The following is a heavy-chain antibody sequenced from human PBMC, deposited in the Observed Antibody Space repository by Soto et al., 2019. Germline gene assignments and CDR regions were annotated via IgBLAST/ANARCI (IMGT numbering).Heavy chain of an antibody. J-gene: IGHJ4*02. CDR1: GFTFSSYV. CDR2: IWSDGSDK. V-gene: IGHV3-33*01. D-gene: IGHD6-19*01. CDR3: ARGPVSSAWYFGGN. Sequence: GGSLSLSCAASGFTFSSYVMHWVRQAPGKGLEWMAVIWSDGSDKYYADSVKGRFTISRDNSKNTLFLQMNSLRAEDTAVYFCARGPVSSAWYFGGNWGQGTLVTVSS.